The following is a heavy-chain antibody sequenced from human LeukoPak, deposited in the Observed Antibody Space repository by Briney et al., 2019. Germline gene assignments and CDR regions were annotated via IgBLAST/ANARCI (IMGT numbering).Heavy chain of an antibody. J-gene: IGHJ4*02. CDR1: AYTFTSND. CDR2: MNPNSGNT. D-gene: IGHD2-15*01. V-gene: IGHV1-8*03. Sequence: ASVKVSCKASAYTFTSNDINWLRQATGQGVEWMGWMNPNSGNTGYAQKYQGRATITRNTTIRTAYMELRSLRSEDTAVYYCARDQGVVAAANSADYCGQGTLVTVSS. CDR3: ARDQGVVAAANSADY.